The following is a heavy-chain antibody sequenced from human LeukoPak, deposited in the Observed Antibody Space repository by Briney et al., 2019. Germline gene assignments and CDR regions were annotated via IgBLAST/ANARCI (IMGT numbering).Heavy chain of an antibody. Sequence: ASVKVSCKASGYTFTNYGISWVRQAPGQGLEWMGWISAYNGNTNYAQKLQGRVTMTTDTSTSTAYMELRSLRSDDTAVYYCARALPTHGSAPYYFDYWGQGTLVTVSS. CDR1: GYTFTNYG. J-gene: IGHJ4*02. CDR2: ISAYNGNT. CDR3: ARALPTHGSAPYYFDY. D-gene: IGHD1-26*01. V-gene: IGHV1-18*01.